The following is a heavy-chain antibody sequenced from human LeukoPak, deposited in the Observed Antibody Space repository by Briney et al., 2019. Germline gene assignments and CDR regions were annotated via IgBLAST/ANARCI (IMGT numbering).Heavy chain of an antibody. J-gene: IGHJ4*02. Sequence: SETLSLTCTVSGGSISGSFWHWIRQPPGKGLEWMGYVFDSGTTAYNPSLKRRVTMSLDTSKSQFSLNLSSVTAADTAVYYCARDPDGYKFFDYWGRGSPVTVSS. V-gene: IGHV4-59*01. CDR2: VFDSGTT. CDR3: ARDPDGYKFFDY. D-gene: IGHD5-24*01. CDR1: GGSISGSF.